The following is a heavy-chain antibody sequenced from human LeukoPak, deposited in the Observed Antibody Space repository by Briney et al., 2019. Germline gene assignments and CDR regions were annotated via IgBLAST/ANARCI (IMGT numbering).Heavy chain of an antibody. CDR1: GFTFSSYW. V-gene: IGHV3-7*01. Sequence: PGGSLRLSCAASGFTFSSYWMSWVRQAPGKGLEWVATIKQDGSEKYYVDSVKGRFTISRDNAKNSLYLQMNSLRAEDTAVYYCASPSGYIYVTSFDYWGQGTLVTVSS. D-gene: IGHD5-18*01. CDR3: ASPSGYIYVTSFDY. CDR2: IKQDGSEK. J-gene: IGHJ4*02.